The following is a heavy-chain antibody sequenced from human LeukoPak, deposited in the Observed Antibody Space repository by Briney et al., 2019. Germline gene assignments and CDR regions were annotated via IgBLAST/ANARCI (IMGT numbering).Heavy chain of an antibody. D-gene: IGHD3-22*01. J-gene: IGHJ6*02. CDR2: IYTSGST. CDR3: ARDSVSSGYPGYYYYGMDV. Sequence: SETLSLTCTVSGGSISSYYWSWIRQPAGKGLEWIGRIYTSGSTNYNPSLKSRVTMSVDTSKNQFSLKLSSVTAADTAVYYCARDSVSSGYPGYYYYGMDVWGQGTTVTVSS. CDR1: GGSISSYY. V-gene: IGHV4-4*07.